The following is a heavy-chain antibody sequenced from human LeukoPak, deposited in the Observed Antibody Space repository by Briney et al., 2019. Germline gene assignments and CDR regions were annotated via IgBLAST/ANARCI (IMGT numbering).Heavy chain of an antibody. CDR1: GYSFTNYW. J-gene: IGHJ4*02. CDR3: ARQWGNVVGATVDY. CDR2: IYPGDSDT. V-gene: IGHV5-51*01. Sequence: GESLKISCKGSGYSFTNYWIGWVRQTPGKGLEWMGIIYPGDSDTRYSPPFQGQVTISADKSISTAYLEWSSLKAPDTAMYYCARQWGNVVGATVDYWGQGTLVTVSS. D-gene: IGHD1-26*01.